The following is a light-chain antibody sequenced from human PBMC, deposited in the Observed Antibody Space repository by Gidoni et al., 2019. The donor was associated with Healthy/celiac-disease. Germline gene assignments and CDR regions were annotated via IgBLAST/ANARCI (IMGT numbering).Light chain of an antibody. CDR1: QSISSW. V-gene: IGKV1-5*03. J-gene: IGKJ3*01. Sequence: DIQMTQSPSTLSASVGDRVTITCRASQSISSWLAWYQQKPGKAPKRLIYKASSLESGVPSRFSGSGSGTEFTLTISSLQPDDFATYYCQQYNSYPLTFXPXTKVDIK. CDR2: KAS. CDR3: QQYNSYPLT.